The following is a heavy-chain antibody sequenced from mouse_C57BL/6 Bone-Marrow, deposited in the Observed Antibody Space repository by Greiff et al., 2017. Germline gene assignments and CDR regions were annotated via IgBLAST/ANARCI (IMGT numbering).Heavy chain of an antibody. CDR3: AGAYYTAGWYLDV. CDR1: GYTFTGYW. Sequence: VQLQQSGAELMKPGASVKLSCKATGYTFTGYWIEWVKQRPGHGLEWIGEILPGSGSTNYNEKFKGKATFTADTSSNTDYMQLSSLTTEDAAIYYCAGAYYTAGWYLDVWGTGTTVTVSS. CDR2: ILPGSGST. D-gene: IGHD2-12*01. J-gene: IGHJ1*03. V-gene: IGHV1-9*01.